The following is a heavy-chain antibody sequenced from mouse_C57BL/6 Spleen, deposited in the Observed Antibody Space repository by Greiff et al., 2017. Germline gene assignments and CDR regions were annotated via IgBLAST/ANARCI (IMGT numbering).Heavy chain of an antibody. CDR2: IYPGDGDT. Sequence: VQLQQSGPELVKPGASVKISCKASGYAFSSSWMKWVKQRPGKGLEWIGRIYPGDGDTNYNGKFKGKATLTADKSSSTAYMQLSSLTSEDSAVXLCARSYDYATRAFDYWGQGTTLTVSS. V-gene: IGHV1-82*01. J-gene: IGHJ2*01. CDR1: GYAFSSSW. CDR3: ARSYDYATRAFDY. D-gene: IGHD2-4*01.